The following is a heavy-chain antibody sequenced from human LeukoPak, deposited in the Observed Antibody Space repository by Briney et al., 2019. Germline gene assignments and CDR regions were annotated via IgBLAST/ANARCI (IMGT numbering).Heavy chain of an antibody. CDR2: ISYDGSNK. CDR3: ARGVQVTARRRDYYYYYGMDV. D-gene: IGHD2-21*02. V-gene: IGHV3-30-3*01. J-gene: IGHJ6*02. Sequence: PGRSLRLSCAASGFTFSSYAMHWVRQAPGKGLEWVAVISYDGSNKYYADSVKGRFTISRDNSKNTLYLHMNSLRAEDTAVYYCARGVQVTARRRDYYYYYGMDVWGQGTTVTVSS. CDR1: GFTFSSYA.